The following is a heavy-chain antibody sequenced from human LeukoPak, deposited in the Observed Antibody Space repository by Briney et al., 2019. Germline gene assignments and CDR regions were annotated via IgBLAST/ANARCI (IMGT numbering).Heavy chain of an antibody. D-gene: IGHD3-10*02. CDR1: GFNFSKYG. V-gene: IGHV3-48*01. Sequence: GGSLRLSCVVSGFNFSKYGMNWVRQAPGKGLEWVSYISSRSSTIYYADSVKGRFTISRDNAKNSLFLQMNSLRAEDTAVYYCAELGITMIGGVWGKGTTVTISS. J-gene: IGHJ6*04. CDR3: AELGITMIGGV. CDR2: ISSRSSTI.